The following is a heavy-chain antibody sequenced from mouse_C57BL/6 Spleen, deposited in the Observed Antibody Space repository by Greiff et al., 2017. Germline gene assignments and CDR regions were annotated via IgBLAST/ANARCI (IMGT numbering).Heavy chain of an antibody. Sequence: QVQLKESGPGLVAPSQSLSITCTVSGFSLTSYAISWVRQPPGKGLEWLGVIWTGGGTNYNSALKSRLSISKDNSKSQVFLKMNSRQTDDTARYYCARNYYGSSYWYFDVWGTGTTVTVSS. CDR2: IWTGGGT. V-gene: IGHV2-9-1*01. CDR3: ARNYYGSSYWYFDV. CDR1: GFSLTSYA. J-gene: IGHJ1*03. D-gene: IGHD1-1*01.